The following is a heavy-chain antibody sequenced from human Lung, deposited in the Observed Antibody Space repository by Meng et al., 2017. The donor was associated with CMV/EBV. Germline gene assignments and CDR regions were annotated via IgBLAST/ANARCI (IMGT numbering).Heavy chain of an antibody. CDR3: ARGESINY. D-gene: IGHD3-10*01. CDR2: VNPAGGDA. V-gene: IGHV1-46*01. CDR1: GYTFTSYY. Sequence: AVKVSCNASGYTFTSYYLHWIRQAPGQGLEWMGIVNPAGGDATYARTFEGRVTMTRDRSTDTVYLELNRLTPEDTAVYYCARGESINYWGQGTLVTVSS. J-gene: IGHJ4*02.